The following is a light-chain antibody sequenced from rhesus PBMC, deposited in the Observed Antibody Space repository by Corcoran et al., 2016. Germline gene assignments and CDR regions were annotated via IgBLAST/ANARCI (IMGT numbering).Light chain of an antibody. V-gene: IGKV3-24*04. CDR1: QSVGSS. CDR2: GAS. J-gene: IGKJ2*01. Sequence: EIVMTQSPATLSLSTGERATLPSRARQSVGSSYAWYQQKPGQAPRLPNDGASSRAPGTPDRFRGSGSGTDFTLTLISLQPDDFAVYYFLQLSNWPYSFGQGTKVYIK. CDR3: LQLSNWPYS.